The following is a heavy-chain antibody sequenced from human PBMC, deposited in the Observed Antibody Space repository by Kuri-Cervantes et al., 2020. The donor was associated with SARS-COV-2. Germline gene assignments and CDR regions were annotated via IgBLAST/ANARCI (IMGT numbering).Heavy chain of an antibody. V-gene: IGHV3-30-3*01. CDR2: ISYDGSSR. CDR1: GFTFSDYA. D-gene: IGHD1-26*01. CDR3: AKDQDSGSYFDY. Sequence: GGSLRLSCVASGFTFSDYAIHWVRQAPGKGLEWAAVISYDGSSRNYADSVKGRFTISRDNSKNTLYLQMNSLRAEDTAVYYCAKDQDSGSYFDYWGQGTLVTVSS. J-gene: IGHJ4*02.